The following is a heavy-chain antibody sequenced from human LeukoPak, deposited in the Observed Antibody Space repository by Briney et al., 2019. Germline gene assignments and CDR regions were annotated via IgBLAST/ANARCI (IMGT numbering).Heavy chain of an antibody. D-gene: IGHD6-19*01. J-gene: IGHJ5*02. CDR3: AKEQWLAPWFDP. V-gene: IGHV3-30*02. Sequence: GGSLRLSCAASGFTFSSFGMHWVRQAPGKGLEWVAFIRYDGSNKYYADSVKGRFTISRDNSKNTLYLQMNSLRAEDTAVYYCAKEQWLAPWFDPWGQGTLVTVSS. CDR1: GFTFSSFG. CDR2: IRYDGSNK.